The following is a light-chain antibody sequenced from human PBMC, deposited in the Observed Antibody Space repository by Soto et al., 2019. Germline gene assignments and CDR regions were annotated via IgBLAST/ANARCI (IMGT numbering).Light chain of an antibody. CDR3: QQYGSAPYT. Sequence: EIVLTQSPGTLSLSPGQRATLSCRASQSVSGTHLAWYQQKFGQTPRLLIYAASSRATGIPERFSGSGSGTDFTLTISSLEPEDFALYYCQQYGSAPYTLGQGTKLEIK. V-gene: IGKV3-20*01. CDR1: QSVSGTH. CDR2: AAS. J-gene: IGKJ2*01.